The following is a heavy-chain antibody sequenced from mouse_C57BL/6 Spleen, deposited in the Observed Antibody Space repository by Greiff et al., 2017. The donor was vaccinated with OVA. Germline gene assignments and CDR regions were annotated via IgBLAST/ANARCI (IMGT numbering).Heavy chain of an antibody. CDR3: ARKDYYGYFDY. V-gene: IGHV1-69*01. D-gene: IGHD1-1*01. CDR2: IDPSDSYT. CDR1: GYTSTSYW. J-gene: IGHJ2*01. Sequence: VQLQQPGAELVMPGASVKLSCKASGYTSTSYWMHWVKQRPGQGLEWIGEIDPSDSYTNYNQKFKGKSTLTVDKSSSTAYMQLSSLTSEDSAVYYCARKDYYGYFDYWGQGTTLTVSS.